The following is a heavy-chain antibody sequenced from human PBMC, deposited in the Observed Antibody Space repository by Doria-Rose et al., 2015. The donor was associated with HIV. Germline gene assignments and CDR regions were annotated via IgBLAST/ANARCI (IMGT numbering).Heavy chain of an antibody. J-gene: IGHJ4*02. D-gene: IGHD3-3*01. Sequence: VQLLETGPGLVKPSETLSLTCGVSGASVSSRGYYWNWIRQVPGKGLESLGYTYYTGNSDYSPSLKSRLNMAVDTSKNQFSLKLSFVTGADTAVYYCARMGSYRELDYWGQGALVIVSA. CDR2: TYYTGNS. CDR1: GASVSSRGYY. CDR3: ARMGSYRELDY. V-gene: IGHV4-31*11.